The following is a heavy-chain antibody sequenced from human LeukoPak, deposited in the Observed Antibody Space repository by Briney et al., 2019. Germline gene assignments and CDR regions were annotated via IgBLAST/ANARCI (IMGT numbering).Heavy chain of an antibody. CDR1: GYSISSGYY. D-gene: IGHD5-18*01. Sequence: SETLSLTCTVSGYSISSGYYWGWIRQPPGKGLEWIGSIYHSGSTYYNPSLKSRVTISVDTSKNQFSLKLSSVTAADTAVYYCARVGIQLWLPFSPGDYWGQGTLVTVSS. J-gene: IGHJ4*02. CDR2: IYHSGST. CDR3: ARVGIQLWLPFSPGDY. V-gene: IGHV4-38-2*02.